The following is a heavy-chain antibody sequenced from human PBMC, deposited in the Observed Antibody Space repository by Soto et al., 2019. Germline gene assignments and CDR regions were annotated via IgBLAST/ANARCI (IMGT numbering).Heavy chain of an antibody. CDR3: ARDGRGRGYCDSTSCYGFDC. D-gene: IGHD2-2*01. V-gene: IGHV3-48*01. J-gene: IGHJ4*02. CDR1: GFIFSSYS. Sequence: GGSLRLSCAASGFIFSSYSMNWVRQAPGKGLEWVSDISRSSSTINYPDSVKGRFTISRDNAKNSLYLQMNSPRAEDTAVYYCARDGRGRGYCDSTSCYGFDCWGQGTLVTVSS. CDR2: ISRSSSTI.